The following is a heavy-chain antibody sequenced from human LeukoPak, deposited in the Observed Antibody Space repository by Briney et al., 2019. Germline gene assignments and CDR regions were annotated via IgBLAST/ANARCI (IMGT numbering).Heavy chain of an antibody. CDR3: ASNREYYYGSGSSL. V-gene: IGHV3-74*01. J-gene: IGHJ4*02. CDR1: GFTFSSYW. Sequence: GGSLRLSCAASGFTFSSYWMHWVRQAPGKGLVWVSRINTDGSSTSYADSVKGRFTISRDNAKNSLYLQMNSLRAEDTAVYYCASNREYYYGSGSSLWGQGTLVTVSS. CDR2: INTDGSST. D-gene: IGHD3-10*01.